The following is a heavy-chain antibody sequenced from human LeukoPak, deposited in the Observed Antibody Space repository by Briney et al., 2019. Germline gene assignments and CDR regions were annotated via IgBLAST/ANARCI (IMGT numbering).Heavy chain of an antibody. CDR1: GFTFSTYV. D-gene: IGHD3-22*01. V-gene: IGHV3-30*07. J-gene: IGHJ3*02. CDR2: ILYDGSNK. CDR3: ARYPYDSSGYYLDAFDI. Sequence: GGSLRLSCAASGFTFSTYVMHWVRQAPGKGLQWVAVILYDGSNKYFADSVKGRFIISRDNSKNTLYLQMNSLRAEDTAVYYCARYPYDSSGYYLDAFDIWGQGTMVTVSS.